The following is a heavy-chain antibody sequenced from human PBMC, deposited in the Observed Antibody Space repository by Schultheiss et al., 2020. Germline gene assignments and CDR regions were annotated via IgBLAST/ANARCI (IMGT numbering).Heavy chain of an antibody. J-gene: IGHJ6*02. Sequence: GGSLRLSCAASGFSFSNALMSWVRQVPGQGLMWVSRINSDGSSTSYADSVKGRFTISRDNAKNTLYLQMNSLRAEDTAVYYCARPWGHYYYYGMDVWGQGTTVTVSS. D-gene: IGHD3-16*01. CDR2: INSDGSST. CDR1: GFSFSNAL. V-gene: IGHV3-74*01. CDR3: ARPWGHYYYYGMDV.